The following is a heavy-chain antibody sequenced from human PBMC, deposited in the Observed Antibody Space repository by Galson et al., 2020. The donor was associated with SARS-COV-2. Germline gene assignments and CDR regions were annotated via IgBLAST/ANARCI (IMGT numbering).Heavy chain of an antibody. CDR2: INSDGSST. Sequence: LSLTCAASGFTFSSYWMHWVRQAPGKGLVWVSRINSDGSSTSYADSVKGRFTISRDNAKNTLYLQMNSLRAEDTAVYYCARDRTAYYDFWSGYYSQHYYYYGMDVWGQGTTVTVSS. J-gene: IGHJ6*02. CDR3: ARDRTAYYDFWSGYYSQHYYYYGMDV. CDR1: GFTFSSYW. V-gene: IGHV3-74*01. D-gene: IGHD3-3*01.